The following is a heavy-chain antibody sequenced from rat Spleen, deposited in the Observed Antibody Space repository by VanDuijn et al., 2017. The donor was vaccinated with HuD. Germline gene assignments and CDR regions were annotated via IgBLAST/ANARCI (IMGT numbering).Heavy chain of an antibody. Sequence: EVQLQESGPGLVKPSQSLSLTCSVTGYSITSNYWGWIRKFPGNKMEWMGYISYSGSTSYNPALKSRISITRDTSKNQFFLQLNSVTTEDTATYYCARHSSYIPFGYWGQGVMVTVSS. CDR3: ARHSSYIPFGY. D-gene: IGHD1-2*01. V-gene: IGHV3-1*01. CDR1: GYSITSNY. CDR2: ISYSGST. J-gene: IGHJ2*01.